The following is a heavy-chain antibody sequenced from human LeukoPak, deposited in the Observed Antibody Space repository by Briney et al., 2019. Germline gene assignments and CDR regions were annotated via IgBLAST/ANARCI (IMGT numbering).Heavy chain of an antibody. Sequence: GGSLRLSCAASGFTFSSHSMKWVRQAPGKGLEWVSYISTSSTTILYADSVKGRSTISRDNAKNSLYLQMNSLRDEDTAVYYCAGDRAWASDIWAKGQWSPSLQ. CDR1: GFTFSSHS. J-gene: IGHJ3*02. CDR2: ISTSSTTI. D-gene: IGHD3-10*01. V-gene: IGHV3-48*02. CDR3: AGDRAWASDI.